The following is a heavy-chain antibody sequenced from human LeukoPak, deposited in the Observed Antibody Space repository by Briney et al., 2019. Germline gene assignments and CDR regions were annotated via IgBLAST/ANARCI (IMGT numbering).Heavy chain of an antibody. CDR2: INAGNGNT. Sequence: GASVKVSCKASGYTFTSYAMHWVRQAPGQRLEWMGWINAGNGNTKYSQKFQGRVTITRDTPASTAYMELSSLRSEDTAVYYCARVFEQQLGTTFDYWGQGTLVTVSS. CDR3: ARVFEQQLGTTFDY. V-gene: IGHV1-3*01. D-gene: IGHD6-13*01. CDR1: GYTFTSYA. J-gene: IGHJ4*02.